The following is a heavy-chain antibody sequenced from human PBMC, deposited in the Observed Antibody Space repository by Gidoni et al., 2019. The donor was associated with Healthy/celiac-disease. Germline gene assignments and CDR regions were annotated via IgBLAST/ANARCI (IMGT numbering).Heavy chain of an antibody. D-gene: IGHD6-6*01. V-gene: IGHV3-73*02. Sequence: EVQLVESGGGLVQPGGSLKLSCAASGFTFSGSAMHWVRQASGKGLEWVGRIRSKANSYATAYAASVKGRFTISRDDSKNTAYLQMNSLKTEDTAVYYCTRQKEGGFRIAARQPHYYGMDVWGQGTTVTVSS. CDR2: IRSKANSYAT. J-gene: IGHJ6*02. CDR1: GFTFSGSA. CDR3: TRQKEGGFRIAARQPHYYGMDV.